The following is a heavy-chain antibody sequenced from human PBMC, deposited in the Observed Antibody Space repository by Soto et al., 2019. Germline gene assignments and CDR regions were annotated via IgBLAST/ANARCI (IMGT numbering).Heavy chain of an antibody. CDR2: TIPMFATA. CDR1: GVTFSNYI. D-gene: IGHD3-22*01. J-gene: IGHJ4*02. Sequence: QVQLVQSGAEVKKPGSSVTVSCKASGVTFSNYIFSWVRQAPGQGLEWMGGTIPMFATAQYAQKLQGRVTITADESTSTVYMDLTSLRSDDTAVYYCSRGLVGQQWLVCFDTWGQGTLVTVSS. CDR3: SRGLVGQQWLVCFDT. V-gene: IGHV1-69*01.